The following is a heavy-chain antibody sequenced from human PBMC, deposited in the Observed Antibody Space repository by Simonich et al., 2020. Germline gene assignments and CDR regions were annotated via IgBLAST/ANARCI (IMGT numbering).Heavy chain of an antibody. Sequence: QVQLQQWGAGLLKPSETLSLTCAVYGGSFSGYYWSWIRQPPGKGLEWIGEINHSGSTNYNPSLKSRVTISVDTSKNQFSLKLSSVTAADTPVYYCARGKGWKNAFDIWGQGTMVTVSS. V-gene: IGHV4-34*01. CDR1: GGSFSGYY. J-gene: IGHJ3*02. CDR3: ARGKGWKNAFDI. D-gene: IGHD1-1*01. CDR2: INHSGST.